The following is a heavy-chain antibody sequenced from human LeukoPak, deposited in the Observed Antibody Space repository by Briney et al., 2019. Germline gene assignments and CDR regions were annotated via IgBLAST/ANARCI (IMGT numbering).Heavy chain of an antibody. D-gene: IGHD2-15*01. V-gene: IGHV4-59*01. CDR2: IYYSGST. CDR1: GGSISSYY. Sequence: PSETLSLTCTVSGGSISSYYWSWIRQPPGKGLEWIGYIYYSGSTNYNPSLKSRVTISVDTSKNQFSPKLSSVTAADTAVYYCTRTLGYCSGGSCHVRSNWFDPWGQGTLVTVSS. CDR3: TRTLGYCSGGSCHVRSNWFDP. J-gene: IGHJ5*02.